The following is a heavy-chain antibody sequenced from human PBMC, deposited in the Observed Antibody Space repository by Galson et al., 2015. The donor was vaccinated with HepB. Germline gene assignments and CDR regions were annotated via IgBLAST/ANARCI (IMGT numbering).Heavy chain of an antibody. Sequence: ETLSLTCSFSGGSINTNYWSWIRQPPGKGLEWIGYIYYRGTTNYNPSLKSRVTMSGDTSKNQFSLRLRSVTAADTAVYYCARDRFGDGYGFGYWGQGILVTVSS. CDR3: ARDRFGDGYGFGY. V-gene: IGHV4-59*01. J-gene: IGHJ4*02. CDR2: IYYRGTT. D-gene: IGHD5-24*01. CDR1: GGSINTNY.